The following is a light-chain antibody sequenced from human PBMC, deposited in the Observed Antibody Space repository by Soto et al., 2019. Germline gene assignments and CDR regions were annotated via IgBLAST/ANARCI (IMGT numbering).Light chain of an antibody. CDR2: LNSDGSH. Sequence: QPVLTQSPSASASLGASVKLTCTLSSGHSSYAIAWHQQQPEKGPRYLMKLNSDGSHSKGAGIPDRFSGSSSGAERYLTISSPRSEDEADYYCQTWGTGVVFGAGTKLTVL. V-gene: IGLV4-69*01. CDR3: QTWGTGVV. J-gene: IGLJ2*01. CDR1: SGHSSYA.